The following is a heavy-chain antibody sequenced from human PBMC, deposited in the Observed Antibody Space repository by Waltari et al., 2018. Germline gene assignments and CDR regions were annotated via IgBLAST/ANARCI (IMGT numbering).Heavy chain of an antibody. Sequence: QLQLQQSGPGLMKPSGPLSLTCAVSGDSGSSPYWWSWVRQSPGKGLEWIGQVHGSGRTNYSPSFASRVTVSLDTSSNEILLKVTSATAADTAVYYCARDRGRGLYLDSWGQGTQVTVSP. CDR3: ARDRGRGLYLDS. V-gene: IGHV4-4*02. CDR1: GDSGSSPYW. J-gene: IGHJ4*02. CDR2: VHGSGRT. D-gene: IGHD2-15*01.